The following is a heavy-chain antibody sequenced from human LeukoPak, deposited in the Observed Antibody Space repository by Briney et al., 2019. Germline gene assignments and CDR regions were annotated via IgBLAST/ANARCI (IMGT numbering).Heavy chain of an antibody. Sequence: PSGTLSLTCAVSGGSISGSNWWSWVRQPPGKGLEWSGEIYHSGSTNYNLSLKSRVTISVDKSKNQFSLKLSSVTAADTAVYYCARRGIVVVVAASHFDYWGQGTLVTVSS. CDR3: ARRGIVVVVAASHFDY. J-gene: IGHJ4*02. D-gene: IGHD2-15*01. V-gene: IGHV4-4*02. CDR2: IYHSGST. CDR1: GGSISGSNW.